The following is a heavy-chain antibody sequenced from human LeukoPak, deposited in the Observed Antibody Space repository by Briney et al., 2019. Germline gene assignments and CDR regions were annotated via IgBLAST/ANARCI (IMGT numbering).Heavy chain of an antibody. CDR2: ISAGGGST. J-gene: IGHJ6*02. Sequence: PGGSLRLSCAASGFTFSSYAMSWVRPAPGKGLEWVSTISAGGGSTYYADSVQGRFTVSRDNSKNTLYLQMSSLRAEDTAVYYCAKMVRGVNNYYAMDVWGQGTTVTVSS. CDR1: GFTFSSYA. CDR3: AKMVRGVNNYYAMDV. D-gene: IGHD3-10*01. V-gene: IGHV3-23*01.